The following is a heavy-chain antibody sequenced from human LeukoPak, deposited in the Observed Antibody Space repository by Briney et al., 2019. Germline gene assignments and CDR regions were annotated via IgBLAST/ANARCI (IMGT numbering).Heavy chain of an antibody. Sequence: GGSLRLSCAASGFTFNSYAMYWVRQAPGKGLEWVSGIFGSGGSAHYADSVKGRFTISRDNSKNTVYLQMDSLRAEDTAVYYCARDFLRGAPDYLDLWGQGTLVTVSS. J-gene: IGHJ4*02. CDR1: GFTFNSYA. D-gene: IGHD3-10*01. V-gene: IGHV3-23*01. CDR2: IFGSGGSA. CDR3: ARDFLRGAPDYLDL.